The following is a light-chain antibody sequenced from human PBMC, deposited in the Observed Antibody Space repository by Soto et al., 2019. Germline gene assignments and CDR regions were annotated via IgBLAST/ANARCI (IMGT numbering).Light chain of an antibody. Sequence: QSVLTQPPSVSEAPRQRVTISCSGSTSNIGNNAATWYQQLPGKAPKLLIYYDDLLPSGVSDRFSGSKSGTSASLAISGLQSEDGGDYYCAAWDDSLNGWVFGGGTKVTVL. CDR1: TSNIGNNA. CDR2: YDD. J-gene: IGLJ3*02. CDR3: AAWDDSLNGWV. V-gene: IGLV1-36*01.